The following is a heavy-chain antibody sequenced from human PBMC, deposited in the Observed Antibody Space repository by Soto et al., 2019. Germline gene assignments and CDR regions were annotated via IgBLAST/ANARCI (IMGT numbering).Heavy chain of an antibody. V-gene: IGHV3-9*01. CDR1: GFTFDDYA. Sequence: EVQLEESGGALVQPGRSLRLSCAASGFTFDDYAMCWFRQVLGKGLEWVSSISWNSGNIGYADSVKGRFTTSRDNAENSLYLQTNSLRPEDTALYYCVRSKGGYSYGTPFDYWGQGTLVTVSS. CDR3: VRSKGGYSYGTPFDY. J-gene: IGHJ4*02. CDR2: ISWNSGNI. D-gene: IGHD5-18*01.